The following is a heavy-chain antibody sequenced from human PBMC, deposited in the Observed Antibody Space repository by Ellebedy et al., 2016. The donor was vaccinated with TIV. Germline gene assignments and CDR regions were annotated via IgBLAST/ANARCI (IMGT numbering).Heavy chain of an antibody. V-gene: IGHV1-69*13. CDR3: ASSTMSSSWYAGLGWFDP. CDR2: IIPIFGTA. J-gene: IGHJ5*02. D-gene: IGHD6-13*01. CDR1: GGTFSSYA. Sequence: ASVKVSCKASGGTFSSYAISWVRQAPGQGLEWMGGIIPIFGTANYAQKFQGRVTITADESTSTAYMELSSLRSEDTAVYYCASSTMSSSWYAGLGWFDPWGQGTLVTVSS.